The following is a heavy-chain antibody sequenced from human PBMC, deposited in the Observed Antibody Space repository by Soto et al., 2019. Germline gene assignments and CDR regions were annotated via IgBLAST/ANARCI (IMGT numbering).Heavy chain of an antibody. CDR2: TSGSGGST. D-gene: IGHD3-10*01. CDR3: AKTFKRITMVRGYNWFDP. Sequence: GGSLRLSCAASGFTFSSYAMSWVRQAPGKGLEWVSATSGSGGSTYYADSVKGRFTISRDNSKNTLYLQMNSLRAEDTAVYYCAKTFKRITMVRGYNWFDPWGQGTLVTVSS. J-gene: IGHJ5*02. CDR1: GFTFSSYA. V-gene: IGHV3-23*01.